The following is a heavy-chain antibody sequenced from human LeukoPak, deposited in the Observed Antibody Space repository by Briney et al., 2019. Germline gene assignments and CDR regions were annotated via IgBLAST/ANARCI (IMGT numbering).Heavy chain of an antibody. V-gene: IGHV1-2*06. CDR1: GYTFTGYY. Sequence: ASVTVSCKASGYTFTGYYMHWVRQAPGQGLEWMGRINPNSGGTNYAQKFQGRVTMTRDTSISTAYMELSRLRSDDTAVYYCARGGYDFVYYYYGMDVWGQGTTVTVSS. D-gene: IGHD3-3*01. CDR2: INPNSGGT. J-gene: IGHJ6*02. CDR3: ARGGYDFVYYYYGMDV.